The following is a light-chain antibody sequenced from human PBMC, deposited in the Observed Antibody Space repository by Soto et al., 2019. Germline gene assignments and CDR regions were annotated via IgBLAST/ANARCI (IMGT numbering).Light chain of an antibody. V-gene: IGLV1-40*01. Sequence: QSVLTQPPSVSGAPGQRVTISCTGSSSNIGAGYDVHWYQQLPGTAPKLLIYGNSNRPSGVPDRFSGSKSDTSASLAITGLQAEDEADYYCQSYDSGLNGYVFATGTKLTVL. CDR1: SSNIGAGYD. CDR2: GNS. J-gene: IGLJ1*01. CDR3: QSYDSGLNGYV.